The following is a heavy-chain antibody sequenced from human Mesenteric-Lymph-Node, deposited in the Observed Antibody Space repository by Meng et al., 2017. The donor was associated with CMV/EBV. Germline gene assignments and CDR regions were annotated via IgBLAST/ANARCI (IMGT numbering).Heavy chain of an antibody. J-gene: IGHJ4*02. D-gene: IGHD1-26*01. CDR3: ARGPPRIRGSYYFDY. CDR2: MNPNSGNT. CDR1: GYTFTGYY. V-gene: IGHV1-8*03. Sequence: ASVKVSCKASGYTFTGYYVHWVRQAPGQGLEWMGWMNPNSGNTGYAQKFQGRVTITRNTSISTAYMELSSLRSEDTAVYYCARGPPRIRGSYYFDYWGQGTLVTVSS.